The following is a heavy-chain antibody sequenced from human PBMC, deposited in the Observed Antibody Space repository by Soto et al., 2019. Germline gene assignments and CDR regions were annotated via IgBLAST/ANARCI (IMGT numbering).Heavy chain of an antibody. D-gene: IGHD6-13*01. CDR3: AQDAIMVSSSLNYFDF. Sequence: WRSLRFACEFPVFLPRSYAMLRLRHAPGKGLEWVSGISGSGGATSYADSVKGRFTISRGNSKNTLYLQMNSLSAEDTAIYYCAQDAIMVSSSLNYFDFWGQGAMVTVSS. J-gene: IGHJ4*02. CDR2: ISGSGGAT. V-gene: IGHV3-23*01. CDR1: VFLPRSYA.